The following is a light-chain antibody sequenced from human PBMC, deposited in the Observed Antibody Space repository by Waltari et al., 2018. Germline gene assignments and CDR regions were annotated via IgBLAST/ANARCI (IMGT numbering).Light chain of an antibody. CDR1: KLGDKY. J-gene: IGLJ2*01. V-gene: IGLV3-1*01. CDR3: QTWDSSTVI. Sequence: SYELIQPPSMSVSPGQTASITCSGDKLGDKYTYWYQQKPGQSPVLVIYHDTKRPPAIPARFSGANAGNTATLTISGTQSMDEADYYCQTWDSSTVIFGGGTTLTV. CDR2: HDT.